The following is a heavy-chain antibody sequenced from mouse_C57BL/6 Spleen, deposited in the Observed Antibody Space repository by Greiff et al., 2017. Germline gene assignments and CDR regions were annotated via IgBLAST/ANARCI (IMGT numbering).Heavy chain of an antibody. J-gene: IGHJ2*01. V-gene: IGHV1-12*01. CDR1: GYTFTSYN. Sequence: QVQLKQSGAELVRPGASVKMSCKASGYTFTSYNMHWVKPTPRQGLEWIGAIYPGNGDTSYNQKFKGKATLTVDKSSSTAYMQLSSLTSEDSAVYFCARGAAVDFDYWGQGTTLTVSS. CDR2: IYPGNGDT. D-gene: IGHD1-1*01. CDR3: ARGAAVDFDY.